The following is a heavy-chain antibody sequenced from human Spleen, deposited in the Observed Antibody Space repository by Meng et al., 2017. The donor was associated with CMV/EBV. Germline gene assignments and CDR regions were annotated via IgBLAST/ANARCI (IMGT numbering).Heavy chain of an antibody. Sequence: GESLKISCAASGFTVSRHYMSWVRQAPGKGLERVAVMSYDGGNKYYADSVKGRFSISRDNAKNTLYLEMHSLRVEDTAVYYCVRDMGQQGEGRRWYKWYDAWGQGTLVTVSS. D-gene: IGHD6-13*01. CDR1: GFTVSRHY. CDR2: MSYDGGNK. V-gene: IGHV3-30-3*01. J-gene: IGHJ5*02. CDR3: VRDMGQQGEGRRWYKWYDA.